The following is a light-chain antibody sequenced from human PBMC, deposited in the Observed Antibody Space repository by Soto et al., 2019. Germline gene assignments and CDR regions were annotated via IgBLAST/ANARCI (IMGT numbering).Light chain of an antibody. CDR2: GAS. CDR3: QQYGSSTARLT. J-gene: IGKJ4*01. V-gene: IGKV3-20*01. Sequence: EIVLTQSPGTLSLSPGERATLSCRASQSVSSSYLAWYQQKPGQAPRLLIYGASSRANGIPDRFSGSGSGTDSTLTISSLEPEDFAVYYCQQYGSSTARLTFGGGTKVELK. CDR1: QSVSSSY.